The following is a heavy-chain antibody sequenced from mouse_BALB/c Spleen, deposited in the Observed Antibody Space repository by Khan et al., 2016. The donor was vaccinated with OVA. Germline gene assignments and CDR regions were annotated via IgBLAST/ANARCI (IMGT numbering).Heavy chain of an antibody. V-gene: IGHV5-15*02. J-gene: IGHJ3*01. CDR1: GFTFSDYG. CDR3: ARGGGTAPFAY. D-gene: IGHD1-2*01. Sequence: EVQLQESGGGLVQPGGSRKLSCAASGFTFSDYGMAWVRQAPGKGPEWVAFISDLAYTISYADTVTGRFTISRENAKNTLYMEMSSLRSEDTAIYYCARGGGTAPFAYWGRGTLVTVSA. CDR2: ISDLAYTI.